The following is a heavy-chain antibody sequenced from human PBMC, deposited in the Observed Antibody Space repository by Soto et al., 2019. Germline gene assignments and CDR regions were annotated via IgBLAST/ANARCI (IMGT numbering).Heavy chain of an antibody. CDR3: ARGFAKMGAARPAFRYGMDV. D-gene: IGHD6-6*01. CDR1: GFTFCSYA. CDR2: ISYDGSNK. J-gene: IGHJ6*02. V-gene: IGHV3-30-3*01. Sequence: GGSPRISCAACGFTFCSYAMHWVRQEPSKGLEWVAVISYDGSNKYYADSVKGRFTISRDNSKNTLYLQMNSLRAEDTAVYYCARGFAKMGAARPAFRYGMDVWGQGTTVTVSS.